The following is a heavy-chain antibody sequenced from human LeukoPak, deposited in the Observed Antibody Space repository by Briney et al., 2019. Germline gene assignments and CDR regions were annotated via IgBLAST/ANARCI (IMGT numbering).Heavy chain of an antibody. J-gene: IGHJ4*02. CDR2: ISTSSSTI. CDR1: GFTFGSYN. D-gene: IGHD3-22*01. Sequence: GGSLRLSCAVSGFTFGSYNMNWVRQAPGKGLEWVSSISTSSSTIYYADSVKGRFTISRDNAKNSLYLQMHSLRAEDTAVYYCVRDYYDSSGYYHGGYWGQGTLVTVSS. CDR3: VRDYYDSSGYYHGGY. V-gene: IGHV3-48*01.